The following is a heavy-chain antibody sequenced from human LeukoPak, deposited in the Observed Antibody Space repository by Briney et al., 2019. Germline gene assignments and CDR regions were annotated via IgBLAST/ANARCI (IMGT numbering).Heavy chain of an antibody. D-gene: IGHD3-22*01. Sequence: PSETLSLTCAVYGGSFSGYYWSWIRQPPGKGLEWIGEINHSGSTNYNPSLKSRVTISIDTSKNQFSLKLSSVTAADTAVYYCARAMIVVIITTPGYFDLWGHGTLVTVSS. J-gene: IGHJ2*01. CDR3: ARAMIVVIITTPGYFDL. CDR1: GGSFSGYY. V-gene: IGHV4-34*01. CDR2: INHSGST.